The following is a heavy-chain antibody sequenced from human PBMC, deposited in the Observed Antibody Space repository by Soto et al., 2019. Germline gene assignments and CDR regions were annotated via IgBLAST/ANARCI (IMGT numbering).Heavy chain of an antibody. CDR3: EKDGQWFGDLSAFDI. V-gene: IGHV3-30*18. D-gene: IGHD3-10*01. CDR1: GFTFRNYN. Sequence: GSLLLSCLVYGFTFRNYNMHWVRQAPGKGLEWVALISYDGNNKYYADSVRGRFTISRDNSKNTLSLQMNSLRPDDTAVYYCEKDGQWFGDLSAFDIWGQGTMVTV. J-gene: IGHJ3*02. CDR2: ISYDGNNK.